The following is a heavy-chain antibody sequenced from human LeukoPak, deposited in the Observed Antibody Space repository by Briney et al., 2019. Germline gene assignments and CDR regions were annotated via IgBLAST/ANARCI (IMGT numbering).Heavy chain of an antibody. D-gene: IGHD2-15*01. CDR2: IYSNEDT. CDR1: GGSISTYH. J-gene: IGHJ4*02. Sequence: SETLSLTCTVSGGSISTYHCSWIRQPAGKGLEWVGRIYSNEDTRYNPSLKSRVTMSVDTSKNQFSLKLSSVTAADTAVYYCARAAGASGGQYFDYWGQGTLVAVSS. CDR3: ARAAGASGGQYFDY. V-gene: IGHV4-4*07.